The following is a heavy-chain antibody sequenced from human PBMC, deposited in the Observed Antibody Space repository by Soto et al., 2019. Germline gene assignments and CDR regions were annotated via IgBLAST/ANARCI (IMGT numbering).Heavy chain of an antibody. CDR2: LYSGGNT. Sequence: EVQLVESGGGLVRPGGSLRLSCAASGFTVSSNYMSWVRQAPGKGMEWVSILYSGGNTHYADSVKGRFTISRHSSKNTLHLPMNRPRLEYTAVYFCARDPPDPSHVSSGFYTDWGQEIGVTVSS. CDR1: GFTVSSNY. J-gene: IGHJ4*02. CDR3: ARDPPDPSHVSSGFYTD. V-gene: IGHV3-53*04. D-gene: IGHD3-22*01.